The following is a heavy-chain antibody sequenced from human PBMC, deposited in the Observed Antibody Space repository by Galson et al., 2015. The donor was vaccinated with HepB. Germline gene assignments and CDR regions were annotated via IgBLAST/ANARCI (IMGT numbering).Heavy chain of an antibody. J-gene: IGHJ3*02. Sequence: SVKVSCKASGGTFSSYAISWVRQAPGQGLEWMGRIIPILGIANYAQKFQGRVTITADKSTSTAYMELSSLRSEDTAVYYCARVLALYYYDSSGYYRGAFDIWGQGTMVTVSS. CDR1: GGTFSSYA. V-gene: IGHV1-69*04. D-gene: IGHD3-22*01. CDR2: IIPILGIA. CDR3: ARVLALYYYDSSGYYRGAFDI.